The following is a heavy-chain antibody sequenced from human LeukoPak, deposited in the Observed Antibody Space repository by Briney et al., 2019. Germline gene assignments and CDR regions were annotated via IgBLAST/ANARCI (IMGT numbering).Heavy chain of an antibody. D-gene: IGHD3-22*01. J-gene: IGHJ3*02. CDR2: IYSSGST. CDR3: ARHLPRDSSGNDAFDI. CDR1: GGSISYYY. V-gene: IGHV4-59*08. Sequence: SETLSLTCTVSGGSISYYYCSWIRQSPEKGLEWIGYIYSSGSTNYNPSLKSRVTISVDTSKNQFSLKLSSVTAADTAVYYCARHLPRDSSGNDAFDIWGQGTVVTVSS.